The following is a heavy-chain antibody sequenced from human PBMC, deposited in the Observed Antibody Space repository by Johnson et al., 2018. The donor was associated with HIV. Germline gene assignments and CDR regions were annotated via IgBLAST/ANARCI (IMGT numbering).Heavy chain of an antibody. CDR3: AKDIWAYCGGDCSPGSTFEI. CDR1: GFTFDDYA. CDR2: ITWDGGST. J-gene: IGHJ3*02. D-gene: IGHD2-21*01. Sequence: QLVESGGGVVQPGGSLRLSCVASGFTFDDYAMHWVRQAPGKGLEWVSLITWDGGSTFYADSVKGRFTISIDISNNSLYLQMNSLSADDTSFYYCAKDIWAYCGGDCSPGSTFEIWGQGTMVTVSS. V-gene: IGHV3-43D*03.